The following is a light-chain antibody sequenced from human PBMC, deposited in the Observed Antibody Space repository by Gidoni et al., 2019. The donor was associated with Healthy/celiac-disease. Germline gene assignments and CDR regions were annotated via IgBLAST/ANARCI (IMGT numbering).Light chain of an antibody. J-gene: IGKJ1*01. V-gene: IGKV3-20*01. CDR3: QQYGSPWT. CDR2: GAS. Sequence: IVLTQSPGTLSLSPGEIATLSCRASQSVSSSYLAWYQQKPGQAPRLLIYGASSRATGIPDRFSGSGSGTDFTLTISRLDPEDFAVYYCQQYGSPWTFGQGTKVEIK. CDR1: QSVSSSY.